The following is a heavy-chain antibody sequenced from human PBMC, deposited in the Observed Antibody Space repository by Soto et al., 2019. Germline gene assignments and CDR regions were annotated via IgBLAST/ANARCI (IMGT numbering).Heavy chain of an antibody. D-gene: IGHD5-12*01. CDR1: GGSLSGYY. CDR3: ARGQEGVVATH. V-gene: IGHV4-34*01. Sequence: QVQLQQWGAGLLKPSETLSLTCAVYGGSLSGYYWSWIRQPPGKGLEWIGEIKDGGLTNYSPSLKSRPTISVDTPKNQFSLKLHSVTAADTAVYYCARGQEGVVATHWDQGTLVAVSS. J-gene: IGHJ4*02. CDR2: IKDGGLT.